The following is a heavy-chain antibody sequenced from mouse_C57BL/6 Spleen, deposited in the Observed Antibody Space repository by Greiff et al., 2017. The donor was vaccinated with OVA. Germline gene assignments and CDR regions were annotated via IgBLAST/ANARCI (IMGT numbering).Heavy chain of an antibody. D-gene: IGHD3-2*02. CDR1: GYTFTDYY. CDR2: IYPGSGNT. V-gene: IGHV1-76*01. CDR3: ARWRASGYFDY. J-gene: IGHJ2*01. Sequence: VQRVESGAELVRPGASVKLSCKASGYTFTDYYINWVKQRPGQGLEWIARIYPGSGNTYYNEKFKGKATLTAEKSSSTAYMQLSSLTSEDSAVYFCARWRASGYFDYWGQGTTLTVSS.